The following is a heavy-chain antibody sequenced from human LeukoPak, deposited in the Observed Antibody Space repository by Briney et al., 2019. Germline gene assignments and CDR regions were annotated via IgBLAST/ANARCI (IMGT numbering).Heavy chain of an antibody. CDR1: GYSISSGYY. CDR3: ARHLGSYYRPSWFDP. V-gene: IGHV4-38-2*02. D-gene: IGHD3-10*01. Sequence: SETLSLTCTVSGYSISSGYYWGWIRQPPGKGLEWIGSIYYSGSTYYNPSLKSRVTISVDTSKNQFSLKLSSVTAADTAVYYCARHLGSYYRPSWFDPWGQGTLVTVSS. CDR2: IYYSGST. J-gene: IGHJ5*02.